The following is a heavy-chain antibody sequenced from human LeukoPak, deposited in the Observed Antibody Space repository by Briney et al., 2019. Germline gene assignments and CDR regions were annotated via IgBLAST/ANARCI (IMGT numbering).Heavy chain of an antibody. J-gene: IGHJ4*02. CDR3: ARDVSAGGRVFDY. CDR2: INPSSGDT. CDR1: GYSFTDNY. D-gene: IGHD2-15*01. Sequence: ASVQVSCKTSGYSFTDNYIHWVRQAPGQGLDWMGWINPSSGDTKYALNFQGRVTLTRDKSISTAYMELSRLRCDDTAVYYCARDVSAGGRVFDYWGQGTLVTVSS. V-gene: IGHV1-2*02.